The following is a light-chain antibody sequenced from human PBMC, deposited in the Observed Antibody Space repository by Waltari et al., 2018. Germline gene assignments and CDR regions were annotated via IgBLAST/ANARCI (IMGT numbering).Light chain of an antibody. CDR3: CSYAGDSTWV. J-gene: IGLJ3*02. CDR1: SSDVGAYNL. V-gene: IGLV2-23*01. CDR2: EDT. Sequence: QSALTPPASVSGSLGQSITISCTGSSSDVGAYNLVSWYQQHPGKAPKLMISEDTKRPSGVSNRFSGSKSGNTASLTISGLQAEDEADYHCCSYAGDSTWVFGGGTVLTVL.